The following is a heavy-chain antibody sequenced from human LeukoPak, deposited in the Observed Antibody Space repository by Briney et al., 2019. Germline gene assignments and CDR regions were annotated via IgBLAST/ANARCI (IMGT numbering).Heavy chain of an antibody. CDR1: GYSFTSYG. CDR2: ISAYNGNT. V-gene: IGHV1-18*01. CDR3: ARVTYYYDSSGYYSDAFDI. J-gene: IGHJ3*02. Sequence: GESLKISCKGSGYSFTSYGISWVRQAPGQGLEWMGWISAYNGNTNYAQKLQGRVTMTTDTSTSTAYMELRSLRSDDTAVYYCARVTYYYDSSGYYSDAFDIWGQGTMVTVSS. D-gene: IGHD3-22*01.